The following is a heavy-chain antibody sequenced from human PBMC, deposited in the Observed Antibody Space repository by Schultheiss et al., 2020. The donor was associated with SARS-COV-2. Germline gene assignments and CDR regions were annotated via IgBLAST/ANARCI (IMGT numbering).Heavy chain of an antibody. J-gene: IGHJ1*01. D-gene: IGHD3-22*01. V-gene: IGHV3-30-3*01. CDR2: ISYDGSNK. Sequence: GGSLRLSCAASGFTFSSYAMHWVRQAPGKGLEWVAVISYDGSNKYYADSVKGRFTISRDNSKNTLYLQMNSLRAEDTAVYYCARGTPQSWYYYDSSGYRQPFQHWGQGTLVTVSS. CDR3: ARGTPQSWYYYDSSGYRQPFQH. CDR1: GFTFSSYA.